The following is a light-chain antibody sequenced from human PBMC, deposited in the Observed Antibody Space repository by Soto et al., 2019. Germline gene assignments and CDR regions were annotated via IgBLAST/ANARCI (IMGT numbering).Light chain of an antibody. Sequence: IVLTQSPGTLSLSPGERATLSCRGSLSVSSNYLAWYQQKPGQAPRLLIYGASSRATGIPDRFSGSASGTDFTLSISRLEPEDFAVYYCQQYGSSPWTFGQGTKLEIK. CDR2: GAS. CDR1: LSVSSNY. CDR3: QQYGSSPWT. J-gene: IGKJ1*01. V-gene: IGKV3-20*01.